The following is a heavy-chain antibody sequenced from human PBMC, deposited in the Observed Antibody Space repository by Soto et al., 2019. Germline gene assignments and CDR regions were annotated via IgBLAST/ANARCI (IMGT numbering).Heavy chain of an antibody. CDR3: ARSSRRFGELFGRVYGMDV. Sequence: QVQLQXSXPGLVKPSQTLSLXCTXSXGSISSGGYYXXXXXXXXXXXXXWIGYIYYSGSTYYNPSLKSRVTISVDTSKNQFSLKLSSVTAADTAVYYCARSSRRFGELFGRVYGMDVWGQGTTVTVSS. CDR1: XGSISSGGYY. J-gene: IGHJ6*02. D-gene: IGHD3-10*01. V-gene: IGHV4-31*03. CDR2: IYYSGST.